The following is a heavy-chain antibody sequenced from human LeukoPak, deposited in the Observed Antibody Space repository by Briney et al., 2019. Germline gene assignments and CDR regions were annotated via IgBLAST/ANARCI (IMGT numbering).Heavy chain of an antibody. CDR3: ARVVFIDWFDP. Sequence: GGSLRLSCAASGFTFDDYGMSWARQAPGKGLEWVSGINWNGGSTGYADSVKGRFTISRDNAKNSLYLQMNSLRAEDTALYHCARVVFIDWFDPWGQGTLVTVSS. CDR2: INWNGGST. D-gene: IGHD2-15*01. J-gene: IGHJ5*02. CDR1: GFTFDDYG. V-gene: IGHV3-20*01.